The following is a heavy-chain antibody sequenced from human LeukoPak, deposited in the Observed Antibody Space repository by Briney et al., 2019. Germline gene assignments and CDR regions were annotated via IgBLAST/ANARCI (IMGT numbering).Heavy chain of an antibody. CDR3: ARVDGGYYPRHFDS. J-gene: IGHJ4*02. D-gene: IGHD3-22*01. CDR1: GYTFTSHY. V-gene: IGHV1-46*01. Sequence: ASVKVSCKASGYTFTSHYIHWVRQAPGQGLEWMGIINPSGGSTSYAQMFQGRVIMTRDTSTSTVYMELSRLRSEDTAVYCCARVDGGYYPRHFDSWGQGTLVTVSS. CDR2: INPSGGST.